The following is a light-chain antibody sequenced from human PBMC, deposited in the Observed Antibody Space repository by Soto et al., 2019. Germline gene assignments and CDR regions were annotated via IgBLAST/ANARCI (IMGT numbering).Light chain of an antibody. CDR1: QTVASN. Sequence: EIVMTQSPASLSVSPGEGATLSCRASQTVASNLAWYQQKPGQGPRLLIHGASTRATGVPARFSGSGSGTDFTLTISSLQSEYFAVYYCQQYHNWPPQYTFVQGTKLQIK. V-gene: IGKV3-15*01. CDR3: QQYHNWPPQYT. CDR2: GAS. J-gene: IGKJ2*01.